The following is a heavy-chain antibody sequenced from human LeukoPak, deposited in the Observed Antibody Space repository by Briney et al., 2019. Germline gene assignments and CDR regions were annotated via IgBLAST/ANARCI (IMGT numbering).Heavy chain of an antibody. Sequence: GGSLRLSCAPSGFNFIKYWMTWVRQVPGKGLEWVANIKDDGSQKYYVDSVKGRFTISRDNGKKSLYLQMNSLRGEDTAVYYCAREEGPLDYWGQGTLVTVSS. V-gene: IGHV3-7*01. CDR2: IKDDGSQK. CDR3: AREEGPLDY. CDR1: GFNFIKYW. J-gene: IGHJ4*02.